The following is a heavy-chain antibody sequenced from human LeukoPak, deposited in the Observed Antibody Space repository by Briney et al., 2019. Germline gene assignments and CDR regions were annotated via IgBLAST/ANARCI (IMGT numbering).Heavy chain of an antibody. CDR2: VNHSGST. J-gene: IGHJ4*02. CDR1: GGSISSGSYY. D-gene: IGHD2-2*01. Sequence: SQTLSLTCTVSGGSISSGSYYWSWIRQPPGKGLEWIGEVNHSGSTNYNPSLKSRVTISVDTSKNQFSLKLNSVTAADTAVYYCARGPYPLVYWDQGTLVTVSS. V-gene: IGHV4-39*07. CDR3: ARGPYPLVY.